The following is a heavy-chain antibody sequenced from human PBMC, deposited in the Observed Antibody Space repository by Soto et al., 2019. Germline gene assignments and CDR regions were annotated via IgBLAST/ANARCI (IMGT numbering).Heavy chain of an antibody. CDR1: GYTFTSYD. CDR3: ASPLRRPFAPVRFVEWLSPSHYYYGIDV. V-gene: IGHV1-8*01. Sequence: QVQLVQSGAEVKKPGASVKVSCKASGYTFTSYDINWVRQATGQGLEWMGWMNPNSGNTGYAQKFQGRVTMTRNTSISTAYMELSSLRSEDTAVYYCASPLRRPFAPVRFVEWLSPSHYYYGIDVWGQGTTVTVSS. J-gene: IGHJ6*02. CDR2: MNPNSGNT. D-gene: IGHD3-3*01.